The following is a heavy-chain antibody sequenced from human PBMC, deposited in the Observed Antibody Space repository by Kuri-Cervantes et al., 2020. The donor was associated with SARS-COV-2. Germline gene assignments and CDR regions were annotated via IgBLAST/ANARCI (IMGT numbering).Heavy chain of an antibody. CDR2: ISAYNGNT. V-gene: IGHV1-18*01. CDR1: GYTFTSYG. CDR3: ARDGVVVVPAAIGVGALPFGPALYYYYYMDV. D-gene: IGHD2-2*01. Sequence: ASVKVSCKASGYTFTSYGISWVRQAPGQGLEWMGWISAYNGNTNYAQKLQGRVTMNTDTSTSTAYMELRSLRSDDTAVYYCARDGVVVVPAAIGVGALPFGPALYYYYYMDVWGKGTTVTVSS. J-gene: IGHJ6*03.